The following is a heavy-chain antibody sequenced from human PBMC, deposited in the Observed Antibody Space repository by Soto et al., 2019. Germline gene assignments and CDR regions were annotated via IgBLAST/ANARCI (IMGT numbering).Heavy chain of an antibody. CDR1: GGSISSGGYS. D-gene: IGHD3-10*01. V-gene: IGHV4-30-2*01. CDR2: IFHSGST. CDR3: ARXXXXXXPDWYFNV. Sequence: QLQLQESGSGLVKPSQTLSLTCAVSGGSISSGGYSWSWLRQPPGKGLGWIGYIFHSGSTYSNPSLTXXVXXXXXXXXNLXXLEXXXXXXXXTXVYYXARXXXXXXPDWYFNVWGRGTLVTVSS. J-gene: IGHJ2*01.